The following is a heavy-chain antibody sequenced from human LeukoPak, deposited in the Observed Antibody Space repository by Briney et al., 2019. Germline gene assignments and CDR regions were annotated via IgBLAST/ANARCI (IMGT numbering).Heavy chain of an antibody. CDR3: ATTLTNYCSSTSCYADH. CDR2: IYLRDSDA. V-gene: IGHV5-51*01. Sequence: GESLKIFCKGSGYRFPSYWIGWVRQMPGKGLEWVGIIYLRDSDARYRPSFQDQVTISADKSTRTAYLQWSSLKASDSAMYYCATTLTNYCSSTSCYADHWGQGTLVTVSS. D-gene: IGHD2-2*01. CDR1: GYRFPSYW. J-gene: IGHJ4*01.